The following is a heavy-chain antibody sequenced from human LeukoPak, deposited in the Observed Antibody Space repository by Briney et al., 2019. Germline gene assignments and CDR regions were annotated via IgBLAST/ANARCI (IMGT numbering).Heavy chain of an antibody. CDR2: IKKDGSEK. J-gene: IGHJ4*02. Sequence: GGSLRLSCTASGFIFSGSWMAWIRQAPGKGLEWVAIIKKDGSEKYYVDSMKGRFTISRDNAKNSLFLQMNSLRAEDTAIYYCTADTWYSAGHWGQGTLVTVSS. CDR1: GFIFSGSW. V-gene: IGHV3-7*03. D-gene: IGHD2-15*01. CDR3: TADTWYSAGH.